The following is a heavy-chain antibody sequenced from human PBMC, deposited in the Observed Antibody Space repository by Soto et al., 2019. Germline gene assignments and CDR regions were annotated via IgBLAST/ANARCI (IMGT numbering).Heavy chain of an antibody. Sequence: SSETLSLTCTLSGGSISSGGYYWSWIRQHPGKGLEWIGYIYYSGSTYYNPSLKSRVTISVDTSKNQFSLKLSSVTAADTAVYYCARMVRRESNFDYWGQGTLVTSPQ. J-gene: IGHJ4*02. CDR1: GGSISSGGYY. CDR3: ARMVRRESNFDY. V-gene: IGHV4-31*03. CDR2: IYYSGST. D-gene: IGHD5-18*01.